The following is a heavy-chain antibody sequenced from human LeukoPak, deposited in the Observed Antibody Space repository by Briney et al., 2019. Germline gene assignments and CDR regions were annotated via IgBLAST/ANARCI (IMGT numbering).Heavy chain of an antibody. J-gene: IGHJ6*04. Sequence: ASVKVSCKASGYTFTSYGISWVRQAPGQGLEWMGWISAYNGNTNCAQKLQGRVTMTTDTSTSTAYMELRSLRSDDTAVYYCARDRKTWVTMVRGVIIVYGMDVWGKGTTVTVSS. CDR3: ARDRKTWVTMVRGVIIVYGMDV. CDR1: GYTFTSYG. CDR2: ISAYNGNT. V-gene: IGHV1-18*04. D-gene: IGHD3-10*01.